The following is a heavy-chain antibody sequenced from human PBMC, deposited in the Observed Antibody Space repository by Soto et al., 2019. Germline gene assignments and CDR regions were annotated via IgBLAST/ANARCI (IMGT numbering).Heavy chain of an antibody. CDR2: IWYDGSNK. CDR1: GFTFSSYG. V-gene: IGHV3-33*01. CDR3: ARDRIQISIAARPNYYYYGMDV. D-gene: IGHD6-6*01. Sequence: RSSLRLSCAASGFTFSSYGMHWVRQAPGKVLEWVAVIWYDGSNKYYADSVKGRFTISRDNSKNTLYLQMNSLRAEDTAVYYCARDRIQISIAARPNYYYYGMDVWGQGSTVSVSS. J-gene: IGHJ6*02.